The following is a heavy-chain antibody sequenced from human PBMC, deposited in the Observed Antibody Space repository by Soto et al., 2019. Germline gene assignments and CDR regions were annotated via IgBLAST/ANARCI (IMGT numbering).Heavy chain of an antibody. CDR3: ARDTQYLAGYYYGMDV. CDR2: ISYDGSNK. Sequence: HPGGSLRLSCAASGFTFSSYAMHWVRQAPGKGLEWVAVISYDGSNKYYADSVKGRFTISRDNSKNTLYLQMNSLRAEDTAVYYCARDTQYLAGYYYGMDVWGQGTTVTVSS. CDR1: GFTFSSYA. V-gene: IGHV3-30-3*01. J-gene: IGHJ6*02. D-gene: IGHD2-2*02.